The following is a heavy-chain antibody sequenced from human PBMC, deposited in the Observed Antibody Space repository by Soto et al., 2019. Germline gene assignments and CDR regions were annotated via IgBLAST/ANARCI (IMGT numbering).Heavy chain of an antibody. CDR1: GGNISGGDYY. D-gene: IGHD3-22*01. CDR2: FYYSGST. Sequence: PSETMSVTCTVAGGNISGGDYYWSWIQKHPGKGLEWIGHFYYSGSTYYNPSLKSRVTISVDTSKNQFSLKLSSVTAADTAVYYCARGSYYDSSGYYGPWGQGTLVTVSS. J-gene: IGHJ5*02. CDR3: ARGSYYDSSGYYGP. V-gene: IGHV4-31*03.